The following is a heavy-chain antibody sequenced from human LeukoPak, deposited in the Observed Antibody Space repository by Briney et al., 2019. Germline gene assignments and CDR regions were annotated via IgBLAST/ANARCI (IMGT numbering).Heavy chain of an antibody. D-gene: IGHD4-23*01. V-gene: IGHV3-23*01. Sequence: GGSLRLSCAASGFTFSSYAMSWVRQAPGKGLEWVSGISGSGDNTYYADSVKGRFTISRDNSKNTLYVQVNSLGTEDTAAYYCAKGGRVVTRGWFDPWGQGTLVTVSS. CDR2: ISGSGDNT. CDR1: GFTFSSYA. J-gene: IGHJ5*02. CDR3: AKGGRVVTRGWFDP.